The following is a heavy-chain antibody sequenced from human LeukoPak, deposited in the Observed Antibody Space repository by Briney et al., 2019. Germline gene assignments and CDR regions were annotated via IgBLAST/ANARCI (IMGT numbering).Heavy chain of an antibody. D-gene: IGHD1-26*01. CDR3: ARGHPKSREDYYYYMDV. J-gene: IGHJ6*03. CDR2: INHSGST. CDR1: GGSFSGYY. V-gene: IGHV4-34*01. Sequence: SETLSLTCAVYGGSFSGYYWSWIRQPPGKGLEWIGEINHSGSTNYNPSLKSRVTISVDTSKNQFSLKLSSVTAADTAVYYCARGHPKSREDYYYYMDVWRKGTTVTVSS.